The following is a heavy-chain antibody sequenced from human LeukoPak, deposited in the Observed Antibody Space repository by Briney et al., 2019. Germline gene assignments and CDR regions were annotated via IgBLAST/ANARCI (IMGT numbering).Heavy chain of an antibody. CDR1: GYTLTELS. V-gene: IGHV1-24*01. Sequence: ASVKVSCKVSGYTLTELSMHWVRQAPGKGLEWMGGFDPEDGETIYAQKFQGRVTMTEVTSTDTAYMELSSLRSEDTAVYYCATASVVVPAAVLDYWGQGTLVTVSS. J-gene: IGHJ4*02. CDR3: ATASVVVPAAVLDY. CDR2: FDPEDGET. D-gene: IGHD2-2*01.